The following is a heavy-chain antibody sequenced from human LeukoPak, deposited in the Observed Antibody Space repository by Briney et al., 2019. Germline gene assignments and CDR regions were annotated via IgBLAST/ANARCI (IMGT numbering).Heavy chain of an antibody. V-gene: IGHV4-59*01. CDR2: IYYSGST. D-gene: IGHD4-17*01. Sequence: KASETLSLTCTVSGGSISSYYWSWNRQPPGKGLEWIGYIYYSGSTNYNPSLKSRVTISVDTSKNQFSLKLSSVTAADTAVYYCARASTVTTEFDYWGQGTLVTVSS. CDR3: ARASTVTTEFDY. J-gene: IGHJ4*02. CDR1: GGSISSYY.